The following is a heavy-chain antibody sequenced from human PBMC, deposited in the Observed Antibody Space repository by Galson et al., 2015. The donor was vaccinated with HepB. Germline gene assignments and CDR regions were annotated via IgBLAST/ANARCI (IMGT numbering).Heavy chain of an antibody. J-gene: IGHJ6*02. CDR2: ISSSSSYI. Sequence: SLRLSCAASGFTFSSYSMNWVRQAPGKGLEWVSSISSSSSYIYYADSVKGRFTISRDNAKNSLYLQMNSLRAEDTAVYYCAEGYCSGGSCYWGRWGGDVWGQGTTVTVSS. CDR1: GFTFSSYS. D-gene: IGHD2-15*01. V-gene: IGHV3-21*01. CDR3: AEGYCSGGSCYWGRWGGDV.